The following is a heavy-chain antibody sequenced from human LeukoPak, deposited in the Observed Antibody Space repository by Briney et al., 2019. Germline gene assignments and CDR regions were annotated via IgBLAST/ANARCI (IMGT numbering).Heavy chain of an antibody. CDR2: ISESGSGT. Sequence: GGSLRLSCAASGFTFSSYSMDWVRQAPGKGLEWVSAISESGSGTYYADSVKGRFTISRDNSKDTLSLQMNSLRAEDTAVYYCAKDIAQGYTFGSIEQDYWGQGTLVTVSS. CDR3: AKDIAQGYTFGSIEQDY. V-gene: IGHV3-23*01. J-gene: IGHJ4*02. CDR1: GFTFSSYS. D-gene: IGHD5-18*01.